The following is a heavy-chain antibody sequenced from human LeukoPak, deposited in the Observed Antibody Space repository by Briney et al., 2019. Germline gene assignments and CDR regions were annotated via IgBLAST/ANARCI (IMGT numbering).Heavy chain of an antibody. V-gene: IGHV4-39*01. CDR3: ARGIVVVVAAD. CDR2: IYYSGST. J-gene: IGHJ4*02. D-gene: IGHD2-15*01. CDR1: GGSISSSSYY. Sequence: SETLSLTCIVSGGSISSSSYYWGWIRQPPGKGLEWIGSIYYSGSTYYNPSVKSRVPISVDTSKNQFSLKLSSVTAADKAVYYCARGIVVVVAADWGQGTLVTVSS.